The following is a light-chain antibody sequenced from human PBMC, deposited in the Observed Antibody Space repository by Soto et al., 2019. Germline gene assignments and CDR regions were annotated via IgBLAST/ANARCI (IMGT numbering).Light chain of an antibody. CDR1: QGIANF. V-gene: IGKV1-9*01. Sequence: IPLTQSPSSLSASVGDRVTISCRASQGIANFLAWYQKKPGKATKLLIYCSSTLQIVVPSRFSGSGSGTDFTLTISSLQPEDFATYYCQQLNSFPIPFGPGTKVDIK. CDR3: QQLNSFPIP. J-gene: IGKJ3*01. CDR2: CSS.